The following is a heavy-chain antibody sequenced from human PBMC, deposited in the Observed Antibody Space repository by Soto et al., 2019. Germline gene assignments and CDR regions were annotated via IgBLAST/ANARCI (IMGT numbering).Heavy chain of an antibody. CDR1: GFTFSSYE. Sequence: XESLSLSCAASGFTFSSYEMNWVRQAPGKGLEWVSYISSSGSTIYYADSVKGRFTISRDNAKNSLYLQMNSLRAEDTAVYYCARDLAVAGTFDYWGQGTLVTVSS. CDR3: ARDLAVAGTFDY. V-gene: IGHV3-48*03. D-gene: IGHD6-19*01. CDR2: ISSSGSTI. J-gene: IGHJ4*02.